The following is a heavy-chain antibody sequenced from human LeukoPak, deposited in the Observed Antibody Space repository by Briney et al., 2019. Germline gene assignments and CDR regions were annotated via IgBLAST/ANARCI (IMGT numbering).Heavy chain of an antibody. CDR2: ISWSSGSI. CDR1: GFTFDDYA. Sequence: PGGSLRLSCAASGFTFDDYAMHWVRQAPGECLEWVSGISWSSGSIGYADSVKGRFTISRDNAKNSLYLQMNSLRAEDTALYYCAKDIERWLQLSFDYCGQGTLVTASS. V-gene: IGHV3-9*01. D-gene: IGHD5-24*01. CDR3: AKDIERWLQLSFDY. J-gene: IGHJ4*02.